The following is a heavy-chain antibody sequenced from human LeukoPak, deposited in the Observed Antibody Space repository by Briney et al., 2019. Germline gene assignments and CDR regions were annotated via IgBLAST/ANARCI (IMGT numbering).Heavy chain of an antibody. Sequence: GGSLRLSCAASGFTLSSYSMNWVRQAPGKGLAWVSSISSSSSYIYYADSVKGRFTISRDNAKNSLYLQMNSLRAEDTAVYYCARVDYYDSSGANDYWGQGTLVTVSS. CDR2: ISSSSSYI. D-gene: IGHD3-22*01. J-gene: IGHJ4*02. CDR1: GFTLSSYS. CDR3: ARVDYYDSSGANDY. V-gene: IGHV3-21*01.